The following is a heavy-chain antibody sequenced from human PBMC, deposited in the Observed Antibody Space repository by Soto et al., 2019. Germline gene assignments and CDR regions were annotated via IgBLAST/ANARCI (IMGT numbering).Heavy chain of an antibody. CDR3: ARAPYYYDSSGYYRVYFDY. Sequence: GGSVRLSCAASGFIFSNYAMAWVRQAPGKGLEWVSVISGSGANPYYADSVKGRFTISRDYSKNTLYLQVNSLRAEDTAVYYCARAPYYYDSSGYYRVYFDYWGQGTVVTVSS. D-gene: IGHD3-22*01. V-gene: IGHV3-23*01. CDR1: GFIFSNYA. J-gene: IGHJ4*02. CDR2: ISGSGANP.